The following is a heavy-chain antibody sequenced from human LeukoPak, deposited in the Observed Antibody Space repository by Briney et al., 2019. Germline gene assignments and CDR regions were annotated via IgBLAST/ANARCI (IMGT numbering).Heavy chain of an antibody. V-gene: IGHV3-48*03. CDR3: ARGWTKFDY. CDR1: GFTFSSYE. J-gene: IGHJ4*02. CDR2: ISSSGSTI. D-gene: IGHD1-1*01. Sequence: GGSLRLSCAASGFTFSSYEMNWVRQAPGKGLEWVSYISSSGSTIYYADSVKGRFTISRDNAKNSLYLQMNGLRAEDTAVYYCARGWTKFDYWGQGTLVTVSS.